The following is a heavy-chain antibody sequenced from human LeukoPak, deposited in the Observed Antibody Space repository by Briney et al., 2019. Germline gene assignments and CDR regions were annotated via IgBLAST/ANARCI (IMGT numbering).Heavy chain of an antibody. J-gene: IGHJ5*01. CDR1: GDSISGKY. V-gene: IGHV4-4*07. CDR2: IYSSGTT. D-gene: IGHD2-2*01. Sequence: SETLSLTCIVSGDSISGKYWSWIRRSAGKGLEWLGRIYSSGTTDYSPSLMSRVTMSLDTSKNHISLRLRSVTAADTAVYYCARLDILVPRAVEWFDPWGQGTVVTVSS. CDR3: ARLDILVPRAVEWFDP.